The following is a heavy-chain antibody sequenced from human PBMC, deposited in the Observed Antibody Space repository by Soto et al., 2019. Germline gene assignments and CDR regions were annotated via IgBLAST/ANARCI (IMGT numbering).Heavy chain of an antibody. J-gene: IGHJ6*02. CDR3: ARAIGYSSNQRAYGMDV. D-gene: IGHD6-13*01. V-gene: IGHV1-3*01. CDR1: GYTFTSYA. Sequence: QVQLVQSGAEVKKPGASVKVSCKASGYTFTSYAMHWVRQAPGQRLEWMGWINAGNGNTKYSQKFQGRVTITRDTSASTAYMELGSRRSEDTAVYYCARAIGYSSNQRAYGMDVWGQGTTVTVSS. CDR2: INAGNGNT.